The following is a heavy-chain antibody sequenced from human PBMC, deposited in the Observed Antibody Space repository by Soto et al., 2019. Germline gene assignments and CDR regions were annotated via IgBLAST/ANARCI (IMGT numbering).Heavy chain of an antibody. CDR2: INPNSGGT. Sequence: ASVKVSCKASGYTFTGYYMHWVRQATGQGLEWMGWINPNSGGTDYAQKFQGWVTMTRDTSISTAYMELSRLRSDDTAVYYCAGGGGGAGMSYYYYGMDVWGQGTTVTVSS. J-gene: IGHJ6*02. CDR3: AGGGGGAGMSYYYYGMDV. D-gene: IGHD6-19*01. V-gene: IGHV1-2*04. CDR1: GYTFTGYY.